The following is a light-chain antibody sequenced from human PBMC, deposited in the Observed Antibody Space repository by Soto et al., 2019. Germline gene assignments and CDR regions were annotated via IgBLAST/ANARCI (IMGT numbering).Light chain of an antibody. CDR1: QSISSW. Sequence: DIQMTQSPSTLSASVGDRVAITCWASQSISSWLAWYQQKPGKAPKLLIYKASSLESGVPSRFSGSGSGTEFTLTISSLQPEDFATYYCQQSYSSPPTFGQGTKVGIK. CDR3: QQSYSSPPT. J-gene: IGKJ1*01. V-gene: IGKV1-5*03. CDR2: KAS.